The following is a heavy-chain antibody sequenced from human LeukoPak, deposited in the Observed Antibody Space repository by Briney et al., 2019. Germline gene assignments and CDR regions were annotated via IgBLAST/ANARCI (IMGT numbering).Heavy chain of an antibody. CDR3: ARDPGGYGSGILFDY. CDR2: IYSGSST. V-gene: IGHV3-53*01. J-gene: IGHJ4*02. Sequence: GGSLRLSCAASGFTVSSNYMSWVRRAPGKGLEWVSVIYSGSSTYYANSVKGRFTISRDNSKNTLYLQMNSLRAEDTAVYYCARDPGGYGSGILFDYWGQGTLVTVSS. CDR1: GFTVSSNY. D-gene: IGHD3-10*01.